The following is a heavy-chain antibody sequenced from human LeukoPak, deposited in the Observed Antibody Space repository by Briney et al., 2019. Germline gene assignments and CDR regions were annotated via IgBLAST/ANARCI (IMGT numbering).Heavy chain of an antibody. D-gene: IGHD3-3*01. J-gene: IGHJ6*03. CDR1: GFTFSSYS. CDR2: ISSSSSYI. Sequence: KPGGSLRLSCAASGFTFSSYSMNWVRQAPGKALERVSSISSSSSYIYYADSVKGRFTISRDNAKNSLYLQMNSLRAEDTAVYYCARVRSTPHGYMDVWGKGTTVTVSS. V-gene: IGHV3-21*01. CDR3: ARVRSTPHGYMDV.